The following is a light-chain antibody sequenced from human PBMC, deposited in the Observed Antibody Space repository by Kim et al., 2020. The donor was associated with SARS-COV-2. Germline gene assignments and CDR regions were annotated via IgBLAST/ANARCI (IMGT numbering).Light chain of an antibody. CDR2: NAS. CDR1: QSDSSY. Sequence: SPGKRAPLSCGASQSDSSYLAWYQPHPVQAPMLLIYNASNTATGIPARFSGSRSGTDFTLSIRSLEPEDFAVYYCQQRINWPSLTIGGGTKVDIK. J-gene: IGKJ4*01. CDR3: QQRINWPSLT. V-gene: IGKV3-11*01.